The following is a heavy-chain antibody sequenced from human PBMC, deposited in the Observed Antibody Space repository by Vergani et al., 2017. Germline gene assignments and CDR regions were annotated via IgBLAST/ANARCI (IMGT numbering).Heavy chain of an antibody. CDR3: ARDRSMIVVVGAFDI. Sequence: EVQLVESGGGLVKPGGSLRLSCAASGFTFSSYSMNWVRQAPGKGLEWVSSISSSSSYIDYADSVKGRFTISRDNAKNSLYLQMNSLRAEDTAVYYCARDRSMIVVVGAFDIWGQGTMVTVSS. CDR1: GFTFSSYS. V-gene: IGHV3-21*01. J-gene: IGHJ3*02. CDR2: ISSSSSYI. D-gene: IGHD3-22*01.